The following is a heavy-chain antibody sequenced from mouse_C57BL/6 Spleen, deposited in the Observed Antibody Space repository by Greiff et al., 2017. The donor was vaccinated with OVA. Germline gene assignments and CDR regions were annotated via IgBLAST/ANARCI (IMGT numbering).Heavy chain of an antibody. V-gene: IGHV5-4*01. CDR3: ARDSSGYGYAMDY. D-gene: IGHD3-2*02. Sequence: EVQGVESGGGLVKPGGSLKLSCAASGFTFSSYAMSWVRQTPEKRLEWVATISDGGSYTYYPDNVKGRFTISRYNAKNNLYLQMSHLKSEDTAMYYCARDSSGYGYAMDYWGQGTSVTVSS. CDR2: ISDGGSYT. J-gene: IGHJ4*01. CDR1: GFTFSSYA.